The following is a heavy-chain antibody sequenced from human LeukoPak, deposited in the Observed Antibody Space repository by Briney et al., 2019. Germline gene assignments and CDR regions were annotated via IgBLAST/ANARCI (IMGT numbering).Heavy chain of an antibody. CDR3: ARGGIYDLDDSFDM. D-gene: IGHD2/OR15-2a*01. V-gene: IGHV3-48*03. CDR2: ISRSGTTI. Sequence: GGSLRLSCAASQFTLSNYEMNWVRQAPGKGLECVAYISRSGTTILYADSVEGRFTISRDNAKSTMFLQMSSLRTEDTAVYYCARGGIYDLDDSFDMWGHGTKVIVAS. CDR1: QFTLSNYE. J-gene: IGHJ3*02.